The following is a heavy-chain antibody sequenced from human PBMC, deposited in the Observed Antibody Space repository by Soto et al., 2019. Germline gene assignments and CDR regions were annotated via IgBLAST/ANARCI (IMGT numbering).Heavy chain of an antibody. Sequence: PGGSLRLSCVASGFPFNSFTMNWIRQAPGRGLEWVSIISHTGGISYYSDSVRGRFTVSRDNSRNTLYLQMNDLRDDDTAVYYCATRYSSGWSRYNYFGPWGQGTLVTVSS. CDR1: GFPFNSFT. CDR2: ISHTGGIS. J-gene: IGHJ4*02. CDR3: ATRYSSGWSRYNYFGP. V-gene: IGHV3-23*01. D-gene: IGHD6-19*01.